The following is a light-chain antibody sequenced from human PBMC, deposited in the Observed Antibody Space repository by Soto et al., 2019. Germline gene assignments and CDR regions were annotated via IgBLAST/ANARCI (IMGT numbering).Light chain of an antibody. V-gene: IGLV2-14*03. CDR3: SSYSSSSAIFV. Sequence: QSALTQPASVSGSPGQSITISCTGTSSDIGAYNYVSWYQQHPGKAPKLTIYDVSNRPSGVSKRFSGSKSDNTASLTISGLPAEDEADYYCSSYSSSSAIFVFGTGTKLTVL. J-gene: IGLJ1*01. CDR1: SSDIGAYNY. CDR2: DVS.